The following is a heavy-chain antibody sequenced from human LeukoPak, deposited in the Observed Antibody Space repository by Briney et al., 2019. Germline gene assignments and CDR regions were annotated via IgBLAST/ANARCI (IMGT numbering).Heavy chain of an antibody. J-gene: IGHJ4*02. CDR3: ARVRRQSYYYDSSGYSFDY. D-gene: IGHD3-22*01. Sequence: SETLSLTCAVSGGSISGFYWSWIRQPAWKGLEWIGRINPNGGTNYNPSLKSRVTMSTDTSSNKFSLKLRSVTAADTAVYYCARVRRQSYYYDSSGYSFDYWGQGTLVTVSS. CDR2: INPNGGT. V-gene: IGHV4-4*07. CDR1: GGSISGFY.